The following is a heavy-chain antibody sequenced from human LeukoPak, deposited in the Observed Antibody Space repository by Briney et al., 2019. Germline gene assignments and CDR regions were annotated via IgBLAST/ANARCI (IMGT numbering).Heavy chain of an antibody. CDR2: INHSGST. J-gene: IGHJ4*02. CDR3: ARKARAAMAHFDY. V-gene: IGHV4-34*01. Sequence: SETLSLTCTVSGVSISSYYWSWIRQPPGKGLEWIGEINHSGSTNYNPSLKSRVTISVDTSKNQFSLKLSSVTAADTAVYYCARKARAAMAHFDYWGQGTLVTVSS. D-gene: IGHD5-18*01. CDR1: GVSISSYY.